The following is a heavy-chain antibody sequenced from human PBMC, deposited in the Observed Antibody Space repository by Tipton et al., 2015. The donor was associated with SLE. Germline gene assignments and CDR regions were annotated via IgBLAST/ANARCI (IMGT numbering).Heavy chain of an antibody. D-gene: IGHD3-3*01. V-gene: IGHV3-7*01. CDR1: GFTFSSYW. CDR2: IKEDGSEQ. J-gene: IGHJ4*02. CDR3: ARHGGGYDFWSGYYSY. Sequence: SLRLSCTASGFTFSSYWVSWVRQAPGKGLEWVANIKEDGSEQYYVDSVKGRFTISRNNAENLLYLQMNSLRVEDTALYYCARHGGGYDFWSGYYSYWGQGTLVTVSS.